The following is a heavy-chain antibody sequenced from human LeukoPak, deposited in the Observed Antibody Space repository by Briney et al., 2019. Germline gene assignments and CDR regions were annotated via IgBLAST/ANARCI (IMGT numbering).Heavy chain of an antibody. CDR3: AKDLYHDIPNSGFDH. Sequence: PGGSLRLSCAASGFTVRYSYMSWVRQAPGKGLEWVSGIDWNGKNMAYAHSVKGRFTISRDNAENSLFLQMNSLRPEDTAFYYCAKDLYHDIPNSGFDHWGQGTPVTVSS. J-gene: IGHJ4*02. CDR2: IDWNGKNM. D-gene: IGHD3-9*01. V-gene: IGHV3-20*04. CDR1: GFTVRYSY.